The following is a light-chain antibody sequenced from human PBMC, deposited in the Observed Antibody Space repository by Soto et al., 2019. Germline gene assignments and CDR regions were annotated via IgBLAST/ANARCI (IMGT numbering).Light chain of an antibody. CDR3: QQYNKWPLT. CDR2: GAS. V-gene: IGKV3-15*01. CDR1: QSVYST. Sequence: EIVMTQSPATLSVSPGERATLSCRASQSVYSTLAWYQQNPGQAPRLLIYGASTRATGIPARFSGTGSATEFTLTSSSLQSEDSAVYYCQQYNKWPLTFCGGTKVEIK. J-gene: IGKJ4*01.